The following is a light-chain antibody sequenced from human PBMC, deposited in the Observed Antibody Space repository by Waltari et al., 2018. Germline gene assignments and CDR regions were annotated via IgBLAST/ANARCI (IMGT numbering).Light chain of an antibody. CDR1: SSDVGGYNY. CDR3: SSYTSSSTLV. CDR2: DVS. J-gene: IGLJ6*01. Sequence: QSALTQPASVSGPPGQSITISCTGTSSDVGGYNYFSWYQQHPGKAPKLMIYDVSNRPSGVSNRFSGSKSGNTASLTISGLQAEDEADDYCSSYTSSSTLVFGSGTKVTVL. V-gene: IGLV2-14*03.